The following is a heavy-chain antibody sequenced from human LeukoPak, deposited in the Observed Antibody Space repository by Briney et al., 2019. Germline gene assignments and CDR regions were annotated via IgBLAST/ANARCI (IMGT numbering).Heavy chain of an antibody. J-gene: IGHJ4*02. Sequence: GGSLRLSCAASGFTFSSYGMPWVRQAPGKGLEWVAVISYDGSNKYYADSVKGRFTISRDNSKNTLYLQMNSLRAEDTAVYYCATRRKQWLVPTDYWGQGTLVTVSS. V-gene: IGHV3-30*03. CDR3: ATRRKQWLVPTDY. CDR2: ISYDGSNK. D-gene: IGHD6-19*01. CDR1: GFTFSSYG.